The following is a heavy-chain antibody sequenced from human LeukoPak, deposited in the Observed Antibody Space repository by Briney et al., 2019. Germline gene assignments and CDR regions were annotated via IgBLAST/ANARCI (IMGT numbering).Heavy chain of an antibody. CDR3: AGSSSSWRTQFLN. D-gene: IGHD6-13*01. Sequence: SETLSLTCTVSGGSISSSSYYWGWIRQPPGKGMEWIGSIYYSGSTYYNPSLKSRVTISVDTSKNQFSLKLSSVTAADTAVYYCAGSSSSWRTQFLNWGQGTLVTVSS. J-gene: IGHJ4*02. CDR2: IYYSGST. CDR1: GGSISSSSYY. V-gene: IGHV4-39*01.